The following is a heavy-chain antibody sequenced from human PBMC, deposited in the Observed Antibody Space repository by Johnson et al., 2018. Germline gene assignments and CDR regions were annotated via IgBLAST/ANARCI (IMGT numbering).Heavy chain of an antibody. V-gene: IGHV4-59*01. CDR3: ARGLRTYYYDSSGFGHYYYMDV. J-gene: IGHJ6*03. CDR1: GGSISSYY. D-gene: IGHD3-22*01. CDR2: IYYSGST. Sequence: QVQLVESGPGLVKPSETLSLTCTVSGGSISSYYWSWIRQPPGKGLEWIGYIYYSGSTNYNPPTKSRVPISVDTSKNQFSLKLSSVTAADTAVYYCARGLRTYYYDSSGFGHYYYMDVWGKGTTVTVSS.